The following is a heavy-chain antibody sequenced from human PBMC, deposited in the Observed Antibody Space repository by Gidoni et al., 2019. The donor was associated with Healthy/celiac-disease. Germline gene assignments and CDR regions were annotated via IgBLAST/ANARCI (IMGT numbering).Heavy chain of an antibody. Sequence: EVQLLESGGGLVQPGGSLSLSCAASGFPFSSYGMSWVRQAPGKGLEWVSAISGSGGSTYYADSVKGRVTISRDNSKNTLYLQMNSLRAEDTAVYYCAKEGVGYFDYWGQGTLVTVSS. CDR1: GFPFSSYG. V-gene: IGHV3-23*01. D-gene: IGHD3-16*01. CDR2: ISGSGGST. CDR3: AKEGVGYFDY. J-gene: IGHJ4*02.